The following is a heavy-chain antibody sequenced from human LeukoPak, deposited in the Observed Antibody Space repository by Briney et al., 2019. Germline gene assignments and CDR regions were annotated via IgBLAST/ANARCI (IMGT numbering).Heavy chain of an antibody. CDR3: AKDPLIAAAGTTDEDY. V-gene: IGHV3-23*01. Sequence: GGSLRLSCAASGFTFSSYAMSWVRQAPGKGLEWVSAISGSGGSTYYADSVKGRFTIPRDNSKNTLYLQMNSLRAEDTAVYYCAKDPLIAAAGTTDEDYWGQGTLVTVSS. D-gene: IGHD6-13*01. J-gene: IGHJ4*02. CDR2: ISGSGGST. CDR1: GFTFSSYA.